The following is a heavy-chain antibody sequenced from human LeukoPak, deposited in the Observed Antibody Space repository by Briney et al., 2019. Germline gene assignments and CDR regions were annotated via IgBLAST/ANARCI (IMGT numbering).Heavy chain of an antibody. V-gene: IGHV3-53*01. CDR2: LYSGGAT. CDR1: GFTVSSNY. Sequence: GGSLRLSCAAPGFTVSSNYMSWVRQPAGKGLEWVSVLYSGGATFYADSVKGRFTISRDTSENTLYLQMNDLRADDTAVYYCTKLKGWYGEGFFDYWGQGTLVTVSS. D-gene: IGHD6-19*01. J-gene: IGHJ4*02. CDR3: TKLKGWYGEGFFDY.